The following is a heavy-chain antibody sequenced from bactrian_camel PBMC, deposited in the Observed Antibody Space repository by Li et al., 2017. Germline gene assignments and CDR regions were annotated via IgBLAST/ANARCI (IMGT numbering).Heavy chain of an antibody. D-gene: IGHD3*01. Sequence: HVQLVESGGGSVQAGGSLKLSCAASGYNFRNCQMGWYRQAPGNKREMVSIINKDGTTRYADSVKGRFTISQDSTKVTLYLNMSNLRSEDTAEYYCAACQNQINGEPRYWGQGTQVTVS. CDR2: INKDGTT. V-gene: IGHV3S53*01. J-gene: IGHJ4*01. CDR1: GYNFRNCQ. CDR3: AACQNQINGEPRY.